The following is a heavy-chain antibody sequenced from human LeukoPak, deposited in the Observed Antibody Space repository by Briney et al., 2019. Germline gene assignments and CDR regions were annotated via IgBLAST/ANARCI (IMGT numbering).Heavy chain of an antibody. Sequence: GGSLRLSCAASGFTVSANYMTWVRQAPEKGLEWVSVLYSGGSTYYADSVKGRFTISRDNSKNTLYLQMDGLRAEGTAVYYCARGLWFGGSYYFDYWGQGTLVTVSS. CDR2: LYSGGST. CDR3: ARGLWFGGSYYFDY. J-gene: IGHJ4*02. CDR1: GFTVSANY. V-gene: IGHV3-53*01. D-gene: IGHD3-10*01.